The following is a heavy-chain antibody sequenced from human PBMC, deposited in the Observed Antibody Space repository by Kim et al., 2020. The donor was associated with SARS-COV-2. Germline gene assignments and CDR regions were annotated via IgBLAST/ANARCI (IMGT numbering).Heavy chain of an antibody. CDR1: GGSFSTSSYY. Sequence: SETLSLTCTVSGGSFSTSSYYWGWIRPSPGKGLEWIGSIFYSRSTYYNPSLKSRVTISVDTSKNQFSLKLTPVTAAATAVYYCARLPNYFGSGAFDYWG. J-gene: IGHJ4*01. V-gene: IGHV4-39*01. CDR3: ARLPNYFGSGAFDY. CDR2: IFYSRST. D-gene: IGHD3-10*01.